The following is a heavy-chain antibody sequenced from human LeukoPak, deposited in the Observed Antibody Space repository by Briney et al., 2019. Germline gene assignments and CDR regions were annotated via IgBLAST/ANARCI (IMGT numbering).Heavy chain of an antibody. Sequence: PGGSLRLSCAASGLTFDDYGMHWVRQAPGKGLEWVSGINWNSGRIAYVDSVKGRFTISRDNAKNSLYLQMNSLRAEDTAVYYCARGGSESDYWGQGTLVTVSS. CDR1: GLTFDDYG. CDR2: INWNSGRI. CDR3: ARGGSESDY. V-gene: IGHV3-9*01. J-gene: IGHJ4*02.